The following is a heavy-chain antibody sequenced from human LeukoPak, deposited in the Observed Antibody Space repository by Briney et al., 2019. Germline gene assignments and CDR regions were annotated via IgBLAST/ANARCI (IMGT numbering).Heavy chain of an antibody. J-gene: IGHJ4*02. CDR2: IYYSGST. D-gene: IGHD1-26*01. CDR1: GGSISSYY. CDR3: ARAGVWPIAKFDY. V-gene: IGHV4-59*01. Sequence: NTSETLSLTCTVSGGSISSYYWSWIRQPPGKGLEWIGYIYYSGSTNYNPSLKSRVTISVDTSKNQFSLKLSSVTAADTAVYYCARAGVWPIAKFDYWGQRTLVTVSS.